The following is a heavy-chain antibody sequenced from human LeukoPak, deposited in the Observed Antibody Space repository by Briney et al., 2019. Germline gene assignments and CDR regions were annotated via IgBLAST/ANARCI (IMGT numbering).Heavy chain of an antibody. D-gene: IGHD1/OR15-1a*01. J-gene: IGHJ5*02. Sequence: SETLSLTCTVSGGSISSGGYYWSWIRQHPGKGLEWIGYIYYSGSTYYNPSLKSRVTISVDTSKNQFSLKLSSVTAADTAVYYCAREMVLPGEQCWFDPWGQGTLVTVSS. CDR2: IYYSGST. V-gene: IGHV4-31*03. CDR1: GGSISSGGYY. CDR3: AREMVLPGEQCWFDP.